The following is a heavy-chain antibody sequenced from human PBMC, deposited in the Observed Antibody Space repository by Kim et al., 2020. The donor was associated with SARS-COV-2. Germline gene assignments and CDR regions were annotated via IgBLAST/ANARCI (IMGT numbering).Heavy chain of an antibody. CDR2: INGSGSST. CDR1: GFTFPNFG. J-gene: IGHJ5*02. D-gene: IGHD3-22*01. Sequence: GGSLRLSCAASGFTFPNFGMSWVRQTPGRGLEWVSGINGSGSSTFHGVSVTGRFAISRDNSNNTLYLQMNSLRAEDTAIYYCAKEAHYYDSSAYPIIWFDPWGPGTLVTVSS. V-gene: IGHV3-23*01. CDR3: AKEAHYYDSSAYPIIWFDP.